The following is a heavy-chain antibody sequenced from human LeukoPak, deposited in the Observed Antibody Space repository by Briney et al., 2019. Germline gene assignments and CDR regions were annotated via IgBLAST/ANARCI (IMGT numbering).Heavy chain of an antibody. CDR2: INPNSGGT. D-gene: IGHD5-12*01. Sequence: GASVKLSCKASGYTFTGYYMHWVRQAPGQGLEWMGRINPNSGGTNYAQKFQGRVTMTRDTSISTAYMELSRLRSDDTAVYYCARVMATIGSIFDYWGQGTLVTVSS. CDR3: ARVMATIGSIFDY. J-gene: IGHJ4*02. V-gene: IGHV1-2*06. CDR1: GYTFTGYY.